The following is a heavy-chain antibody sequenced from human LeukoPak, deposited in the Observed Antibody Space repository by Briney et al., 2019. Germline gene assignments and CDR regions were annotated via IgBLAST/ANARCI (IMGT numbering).Heavy chain of an antibody. V-gene: IGHV1-69*13. Sequence: SVKVPCKASGGSFSTYAISWVRQAPGQGLEWMGGITPMFGTPNYAQNFQGRVTITADESTSTAYMELTSLRSEDTAVYYCVRDGSYYDSSGYYYLYWGQGTLVTVSS. D-gene: IGHD3-22*01. CDR2: ITPMFGTP. J-gene: IGHJ4*02. CDR1: GGSFSTYA. CDR3: VRDGSYYDSSGYYYLY.